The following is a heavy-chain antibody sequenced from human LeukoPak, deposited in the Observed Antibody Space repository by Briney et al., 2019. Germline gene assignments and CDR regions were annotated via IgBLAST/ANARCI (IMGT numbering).Heavy chain of an antibody. J-gene: IGHJ4*02. V-gene: IGHV1-18*01. Sequence: REASVKVSCKASGYTFTSYGISWVRQAPGQGLEWMGWISAYNGNTNYAQKLQGRVTMTTDTSTSTAYMELRSLRSDDTAVYYCARDDNSYGYGDYWGQGTLVTVSS. CDR1: GYTFTSYG. CDR2: ISAYNGNT. D-gene: IGHD5-18*01. CDR3: ARDDNSYGYGDY.